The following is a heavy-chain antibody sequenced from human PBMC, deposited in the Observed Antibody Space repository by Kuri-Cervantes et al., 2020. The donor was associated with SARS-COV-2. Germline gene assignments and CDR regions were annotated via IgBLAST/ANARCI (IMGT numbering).Heavy chain of an antibody. Sequence: SVKVSCKASGYTFTSYGISWVRQAPGQGLEWMGGIIPIFGTANYAQKFQGRVTITADKSTSTAYMELSSLRSEDAAVYYCARDRSTHYFDYWGQGTLVTVSS. CDR1: GYTFTSYG. CDR2: IIPIFGTA. CDR3: ARDRSTHYFDY. J-gene: IGHJ4*02. V-gene: IGHV1-69*06.